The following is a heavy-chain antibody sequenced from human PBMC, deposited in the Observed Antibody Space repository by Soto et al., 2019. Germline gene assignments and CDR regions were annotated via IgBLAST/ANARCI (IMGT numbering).Heavy chain of an antibody. CDR2: INHSGST. Sequence: SETLSLTCAVYGGSFSGYYWSWIRQPPGKGLEWIGEINHSGSTNYNPSLKSRVTISVDTSKNQFSLNLRSVTAADTAVYYCARGITMIAPDKYYLDSWGQGNLVTVSS. D-gene: IGHD3-22*01. CDR1: GGSFSGYY. CDR3: ARGITMIAPDKYYLDS. J-gene: IGHJ4*02. V-gene: IGHV4-34*01.